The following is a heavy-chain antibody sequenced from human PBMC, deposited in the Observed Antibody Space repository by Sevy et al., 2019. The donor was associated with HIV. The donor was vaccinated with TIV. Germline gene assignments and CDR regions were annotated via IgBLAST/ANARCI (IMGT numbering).Heavy chain of an antibody. Sequence: SETLSLTCAVYGGSFSGYYWSWIRQPPGKGLEWIGEINHSGSTNYNPSLKSRVTISVDTSKNQFSLKLSSVTAADTAVYYCARGSVVPAAIGYYYGMDVWGQGTTVTVSS. CDR1: GGSFSGYY. D-gene: IGHD2-2*01. J-gene: IGHJ6*02. CDR3: ARGSVVPAAIGYYYGMDV. V-gene: IGHV4-34*01. CDR2: INHSGST.